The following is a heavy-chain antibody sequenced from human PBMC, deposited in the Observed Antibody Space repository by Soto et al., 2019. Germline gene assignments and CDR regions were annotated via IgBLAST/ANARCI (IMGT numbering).Heavy chain of an antibody. V-gene: IGHV1-2*04. J-gene: IGHJ6*02. CDR1: GYTFTGYY. CDR2: INPNSGGT. CDR3: ARDIFRENYYDSSGYYQTLYYGMDV. Sequence: ASVKVSCKASGYTFTGYYMHWVRQAPGQGLEWMGWINPNSGGTNYAQKFQGWVTMTRDTSISTAYMELSRLRSDDTAVYYCARDIFRENYYDSSGYYQTLYYGMDVWGQGTTVTVSS. D-gene: IGHD3-22*01.